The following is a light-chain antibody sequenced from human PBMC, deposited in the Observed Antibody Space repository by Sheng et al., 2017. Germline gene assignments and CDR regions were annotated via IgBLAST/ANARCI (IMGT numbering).Light chain of an antibody. CDR3: QSHDSSLSGSYV. J-gene: IGLJ1*01. CDR1: NSNIGAGYN. V-gene: IGLV1-40*01. Sequence: QSVLTQPPSVSGAPGQRVTISCTGSNSNIGAGYNVHWYQQLPGAAPKVLIYANNNRPSGVPDRFSGSKSGTSASLAITGLQAEDEADYYCQSHDSSLSGSYVFGTGTKVT. CDR2: ANN.